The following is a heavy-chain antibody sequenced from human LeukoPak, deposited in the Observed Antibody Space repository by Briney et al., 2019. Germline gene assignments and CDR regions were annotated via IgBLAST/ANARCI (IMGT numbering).Heavy chain of an antibody. CDR3: ARDSTIFGVVYREVGAFDI. D-gene: IGHD3-3*01. V-gene: IGHV3-30*02. CDR2: IRYDGVNK. CDR1: RFAFSMYG. J-gene: IGHJ3*02. Sequence: GGSLRLSCAASRFAFSMYGMHWVRQAPGKGLEWVAFIRYDGVNKHYADSVTGRFTISRDNSKNTLYLQMNSLRAEDTAVYYCARDSTIFGVVYREVGAFDIWGQGTMATVSS.